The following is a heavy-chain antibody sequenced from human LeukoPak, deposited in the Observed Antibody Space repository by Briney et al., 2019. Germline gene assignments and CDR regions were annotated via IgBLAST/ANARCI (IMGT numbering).Heavy chain of an antibody. CDR2: ISGSGGST. CDR3: AKDLRYQLLYLFAN. CDR1: GFTFSSYA. Sequence: QPGGSLRLSCAASGFTFSSYAMSWVRQAPGKGLEWVSAISGSGGSTYYADSVKGRFTISRDNSKNTPYLQMNSLRAEDTAVYYCAKDLRYQLLYLFANWGQGTLVTVSS. V-gene: IGHV3-23*01. D-gene: IGHD2-2*02. J-gene: IGHJ4*02.